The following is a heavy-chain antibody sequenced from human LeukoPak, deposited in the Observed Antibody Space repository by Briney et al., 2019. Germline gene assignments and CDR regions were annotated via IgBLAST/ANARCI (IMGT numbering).Heavy chain of an antibody. CDR3: ARDREGDYIWGSYRPDWFDP. J-gene: IGHJ5*02. CDR1: GFTFSSYT. D-gene: IGHD3-16*02. Sequence: PGGSLRLSRAASGFTFSSYTMNWVRQAPGKGLEWVSSISSSSYIYYADSVKGRFTISRDNAKNSLYLQMNSLRAEDTAVYYCARDREGDYIWGSYRPDWFDPWGQGTLVTVSS. CDR2: ISSSSYI. V-gene: IGHV3-21*01.